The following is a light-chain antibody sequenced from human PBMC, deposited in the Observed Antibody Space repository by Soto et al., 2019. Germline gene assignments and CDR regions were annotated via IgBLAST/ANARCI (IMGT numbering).Light chain of an antibody. Sequence: QSVLTQPPSASGSPGQSVTISCTGTSSDVGGYNYVSWYQQHPGKAPKLMIYDVTKRPSGVPDRFSGSKSGNTASLTVSGLLAEDTADYYCSSYTGTHIVFGTGTKVTVL. CDR2: DVT. CDR1: SSDVGGYNY. V-gene: IGLV2-8*01. J-gene: IGLJ1*01. CDR3: SSYTGTHIV.